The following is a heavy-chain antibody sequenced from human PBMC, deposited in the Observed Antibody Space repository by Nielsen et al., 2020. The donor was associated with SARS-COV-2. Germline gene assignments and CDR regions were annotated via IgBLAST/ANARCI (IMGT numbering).Heavy chain of an antibody. D-gene: IGHD1-26*01. V-gene: IGHV3-74*01. Sequence: GGSLRLSCAASGFTITNYWMHWVRQAPGKGLVWVSRISSDGSSTRYADSVKGRFTISRDNAKNTLFLQMNSLTAEDTAVYYCARRGSYGSYFGLDVWGQGTTVTVSS. CDR1: GFTITNYW. CDR2: ISSDGSST. CDR3: ARRGSYGSYFGLDV. J-gene: IGHJ6*02.